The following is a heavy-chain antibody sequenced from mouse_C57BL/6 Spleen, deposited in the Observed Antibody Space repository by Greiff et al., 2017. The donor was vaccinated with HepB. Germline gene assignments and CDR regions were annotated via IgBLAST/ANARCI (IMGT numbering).Heavy chain of an antibody. J-gene: IGHJ2*01. CDR1: GYSFTGYY. D-gene: IGHD3-2*02. V-gene: IGHV1-42*01. CDR2: INPSTGGT. CDR3: AIDSSGY. Sequence: EVKVVESGPELVKPGASVKISCKASGYSFTGYYMNWVKQSPEKSLEWIGEINPSTGGTTYNQKFKAKATLTVDKSSSTAYMQLKSLTSEDSAVFYCAIDSSGYWGQGTTLTVSS.